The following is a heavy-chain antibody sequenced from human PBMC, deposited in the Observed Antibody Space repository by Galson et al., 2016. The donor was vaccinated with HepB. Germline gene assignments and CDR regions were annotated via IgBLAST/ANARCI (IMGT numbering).Heavy chain of an antibody. CDR3: ARVSSGDFWSGSKYYFDY. CDR1: GGSVSSGSYY. CDR2: IYYSGST. J-gene: IGHJ4*02. D-gene: IGHD3-3*01. V-gene: IGHV4-61*01. Sequence: ETLSLTCTVSGGSVSSGSYYWSWIRRPPGKGLEWIGYIYYSGSTNYNPSLKSRVTISVDTSKNQFSLKLSSVTAADTAVYYCARVSSGDFWSGSKYYFDYWGQGTLVTVSS.